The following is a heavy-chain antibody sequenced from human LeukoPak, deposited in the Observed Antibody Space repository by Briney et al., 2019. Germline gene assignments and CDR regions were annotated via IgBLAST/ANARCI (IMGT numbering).Heavy chain of an antibody. D-gene: IGHD5-18*01. Sequence: GGSLRLSCAASGFTFDDYAMHWVRQAPGKGLEWVSAISGSGGSTYYADSVKGRFTISRDNSKNTLYLQMNSLRAEDTAVYYCAKPAMVPYFDYWGQGTLVTVSS. J-gene: IGHJ4*02. CDR1: GFTFDDYA. CDR3: AKPAMVPYFDY. CDR2: ISGSGGST. V-gene: IGHV3-23*01.